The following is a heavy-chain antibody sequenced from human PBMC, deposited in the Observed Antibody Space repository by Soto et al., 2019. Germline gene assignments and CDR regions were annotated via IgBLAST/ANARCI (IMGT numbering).Heavy chain of an antibody. CDR3: ARDQGNIMITFGGVHFDY. CDR2: TYYRSKWYN. Sequence: SQTLSLTCAISGDSVSSNSAAWNWIRQSPSRGLEWLGRTYYRSKWYNDYAVSVKSRITINPDTSKNQFSLQLNSVTPEDTAVYYCARDQGNIMITFGGVHFDYWGQGTLVTVSS. V-gene: IGHV6-1*01. CDR1: GDSVSSNSAA. J-gene: IGHJ4*02. D-gene: IGHD3-16*01.